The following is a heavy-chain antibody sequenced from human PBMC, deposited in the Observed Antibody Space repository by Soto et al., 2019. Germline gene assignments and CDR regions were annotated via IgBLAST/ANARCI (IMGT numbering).Heavy chain of an antibody. V-gene: IGHV1-18*04. CDR1: GYIFTSYR. CDR2: ISGYNGNT. J-gene: IGHJ4*02. Sequence: QVQLVQSGAEVKKPGASVKVSCKTSGYIFTSYRVNWVRQAPGQGLEWMGWISGYNGNTDYAQNLQGRVTMTTDTSTTTVYMELRSLRSDDTAMYYCARQVAGGYDGSGSFDYWGQGTLVTVSS. D-gene: IGHD3-10*01. CDR3: ARQVAGGYDGSGSFDY.